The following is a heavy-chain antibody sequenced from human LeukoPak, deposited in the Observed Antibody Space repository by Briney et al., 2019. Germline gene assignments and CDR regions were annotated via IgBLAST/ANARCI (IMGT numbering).Heavy chain of an antibody. CDR2: IYTSGST. CDR1: GGSISSYY. J-gene: IGHJ6*03. Sequence: SETLSLTCTVSGGSISSYYWSWIRQPAGKGLEWIGRIYTSGSTNYNPSLKSRVTMSVDTSKNQFSLKLSSVTAADTAVYYCARDSGYYDSSGYYRYYYYYMDVWGKGTTVTISS. V-gene: IGHV4-4*07. D-gene: IGHD3-22*01. CDR3: ARDSGYYDSSGYYRYYYYYMDV.